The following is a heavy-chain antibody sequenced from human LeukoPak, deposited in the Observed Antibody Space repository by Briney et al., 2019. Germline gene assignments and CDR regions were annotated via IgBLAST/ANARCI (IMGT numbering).Heavy chain of an antibody. D-gene: IGHD3-10*01. CDR2: IYPGDSDT. J-gene: IGHJ6*02. V-gene: IGHV5-51*01. CDR3: ARLGGSGSYYNEVYYYYGMDV. Sequence: XQXXGKXXXWMGIIYPGDSDTRYSPSFQGQVTISADKSISTASLQWSSLKASDTAMYYCARLGGSGSYYNEVYYYYGMDVWGQGTTVTVSS.